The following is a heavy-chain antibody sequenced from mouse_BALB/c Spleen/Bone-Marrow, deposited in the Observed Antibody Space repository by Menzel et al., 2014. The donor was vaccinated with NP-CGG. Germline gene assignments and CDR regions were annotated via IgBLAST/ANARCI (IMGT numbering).Heavy chain of an antibody. V-gene: IGHV1-9*01. CDR3: ASSPY. CDR2: ILPGSGIT. J-gene: IGHJ3*01. CDR1: GYTFNSYW. Sequence: QVQLKESGAELMKPGASVKISCKATGYTFNSYWIEWVKQRPGHGLEWIGEILPGSGITNYNEEFKVKATFTADTSSNTAYMQLSSLTSEDSAVYYCASSPYWGQGTLVTVSA.